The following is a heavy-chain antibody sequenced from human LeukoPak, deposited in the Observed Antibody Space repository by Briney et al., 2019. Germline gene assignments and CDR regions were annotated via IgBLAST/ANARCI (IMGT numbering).Heavy chain of an antibody. CDR3: ASGIAAAYYFDY. D-gene: IGHD6-13*01. Sequence: GGSLTLSCAASGFTVSINYMRWVRQAPGEGREWGSVLYSGGSTYYADSVKGRFTISRDNSKTTLYLQMNSLRAEDTAVYYCASGIAAAYYFDYWGQGTLVTVSS. CDR1: GFTVSINY. V-gene: IGHV3-53*01. J-gene: IGHJ4*02. CDR2: LYSGGST.